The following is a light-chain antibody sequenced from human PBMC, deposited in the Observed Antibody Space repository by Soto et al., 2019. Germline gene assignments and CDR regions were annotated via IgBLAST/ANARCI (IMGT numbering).Light chain of an antibody. V-gene: IGKV3-20*01. CDR3: QQYGSSLWT. CDR2: GAS. Sequence: EIVLTQSPGTLSLSPGERASLSCIASQSVSSSYLAWYQQKPGQAPRLLIYGASSRATGIPDRFSGSGSGTDFTLTISRLEPEDFAVYYCQQYGSSLWTFGQGTNVDIK. J-gene: IGKJ1*01. CDR1: QSVSSSY.